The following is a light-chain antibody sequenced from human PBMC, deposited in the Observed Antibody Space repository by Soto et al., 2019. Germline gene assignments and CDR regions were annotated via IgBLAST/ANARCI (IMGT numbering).Light chain of an antibody. CDR2: DVS. J-gene: IGLJ3*02. CDR3: SSYAGSSWV. Sequence: QSALTQPPSASGSPGQSVTISYTGTSSDVGAYNYVSWYQQHPGKAPKLMIYDVSKRPSGVPYRFSGSKSGNAASLTVSGLQGEDEADYYCSSYAGSSWVFGGGTQLTVL. CDR1: SSDVGAYNY. V-gene: IGLV2-8*01.